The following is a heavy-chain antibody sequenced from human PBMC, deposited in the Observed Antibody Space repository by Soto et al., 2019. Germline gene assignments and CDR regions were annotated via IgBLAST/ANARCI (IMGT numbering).Heavy chain of an antibody. CDR2: INPSGGST. D-gene: IGHD4-17*01. CDR1: GYRYTGYY. Sequence: ASVKVACKAAGYRYTGYYMHWVRQAPGQGLEWMGIINPSGGSTSYAQKFQGRVTMTRDTSTSTVYMELSSLRSEDTAVYYCARDDRIRTNDYWGQGTLVTVSS. CDR3: ARDDRIRTNDY. V-gene: IGHV1-46*01. J-gene: IGHJ4*02.